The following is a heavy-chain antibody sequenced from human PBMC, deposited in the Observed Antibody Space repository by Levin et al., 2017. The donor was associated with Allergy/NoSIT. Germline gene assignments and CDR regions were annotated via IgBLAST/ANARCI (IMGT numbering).Heavy chain of an antibody. CDR1: GFNFRAAF. CDR2: MKSYGGGGTT. CDR3: VWENRRMISGSYSYFYDS. J-gene: IGHJ4*02. Sequence: GGSLRLSCAGSGFNFRAAFMSWVRQAPGKGLEWVGRMKSYGGGGTTEYAAPVRGRVTISRDDSRSEVYLQMNSLRTEDTARYYCVWENRRMISGSYSYFYDSWGPGTLVTVSS. D-gene: IGHD3-22*01. V-gene: IGHV3-15*01.